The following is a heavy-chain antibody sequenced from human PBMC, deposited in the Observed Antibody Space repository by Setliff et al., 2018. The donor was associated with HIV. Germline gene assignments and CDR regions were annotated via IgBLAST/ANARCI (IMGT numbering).Heavy chain of an antibody. CDR1: GGSISSGGYY. D-gene: IGHD3-10*01. V-gene: IGHV4-31*03. CDR2: IYYSGST. J-gene: IGHJ5*02. CDR3: ARSGSDYKWFDP. Sequence: PSETLSLTCTVSGGSISSGGYYWSWIRQHPGKGLEWIGYIYYSGSTYYNPSLKSRVSISVDTSKNQFSLKLSFVTAADTAVYYCARSGSDYKWFDPWGQGTLVTVS.